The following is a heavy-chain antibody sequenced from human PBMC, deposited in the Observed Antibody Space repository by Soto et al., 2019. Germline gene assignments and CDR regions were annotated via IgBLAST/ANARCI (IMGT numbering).Heavy chain of an antibody. V-gene: IGHV3-30*18. D-gene: IGHD1-26*01. J-gene: IGHJ4*02. CDR3: AKATYSGSYLSDY. CDR2: ISYDGSNE. Sequence: QVQLVESGGGVVQPGRSLRLSCAASGFSFSSYGLHWVRQAPGKGLEWGAAISYDGSNEYYADSVKGRFTISRDNSKNTLYLQMNSLRAEDTAVYYCAKATYSGSYLSDYWGQGTLVTVSS. CDR1: GFSFSSYG.